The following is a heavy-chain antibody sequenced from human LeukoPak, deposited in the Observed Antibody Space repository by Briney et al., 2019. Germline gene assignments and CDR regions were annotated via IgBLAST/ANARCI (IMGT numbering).Heavy chain of an antibody. D-gene: IGHD5-24*01. J-gene: IGHJ4*02. CDR1: GGSISGYY. CDR2: IYTSGST. Sequence: SETLSLTCTVSGGSISGYYWSWIRQPAGKGLEWIGRIYTSGSTNYNPSLQSRVTMSVDTSKNQFSLKLSSVTAADTAVYYCARDQRWLQLDYWGQGTLVTVSS. CDR3: ARDQRWLQLDY. V-gene: IGHV4-4*07.